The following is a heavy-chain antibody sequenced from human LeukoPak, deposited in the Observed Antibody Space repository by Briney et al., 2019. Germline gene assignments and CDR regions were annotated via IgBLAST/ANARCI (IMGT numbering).Heavy chain of an antibody. V-gene: IGHV3-48*03. J-gene: IGHJ3*02. CDR2: ISSSGSTI. CDR1: GFTFSSYE. CDR3: AREYYYDSSGYYPDAFDT. Sequence: GGSLRLSCAASGFTFSSYEMNWVRQAPGKGLEWVSYISSSGSTIYYADSVKGRFTISRDNAKNSLYLQMNSLRAEDTAVYYCAREYYYDSSGYYPDAFDTWGQGRMVTVSS. D-gene: IGHD3-22*01.